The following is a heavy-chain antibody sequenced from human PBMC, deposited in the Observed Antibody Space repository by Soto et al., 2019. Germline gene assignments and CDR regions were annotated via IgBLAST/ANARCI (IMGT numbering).Heavy chain of an antibody. V-gene: IGHV4-59*01. CDR3: ARERYYVMDV. CDR1: GGSISSYY. CDR2: IYYSGST. J-gene: IGHJ6*02. Sequence: SETLSLTCTVSGGSISSYYWSWIRQPPGKGLEWIGYIYYSGSTNYNPSLKSRVTISVDTSKNQFSLKLSSVTAADTAVYYCARERYYVMDVWGQGTTVTVSS.